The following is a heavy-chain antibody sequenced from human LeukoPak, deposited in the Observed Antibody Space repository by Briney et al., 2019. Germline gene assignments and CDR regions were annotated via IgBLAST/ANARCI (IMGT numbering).Heavy chain of an antibody. D-gene: IGHD2-15*01. V-gene: IGHV1-46*01. J-gene: IGHJ4*02. CDR3: ARWECSRGSCYLDY. Sequence: ASVKVSCKASGYTLTGYYMHWVRQAPGQGLEWMGIINPGGGNTIYAPKFQGRVTMTRDTSTSTVYMELSSLRSDDTAVYYCARWECSRGSCYLDYWGQGTLVSVSS. CDR2: INPGGGNT. CDR1: GYTLTGYY.